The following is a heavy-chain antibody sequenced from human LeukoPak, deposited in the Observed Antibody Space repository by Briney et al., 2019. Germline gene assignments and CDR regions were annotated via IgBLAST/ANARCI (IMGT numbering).Heavy chain of an antibody. CDR2: TSSDLNVK. CDR3: AREGYYGSGSPPSLYFDY. J-gene: IGHJ4*02. V-gene: IGHV3-30-3*01. Sequence: GGSLGLSCAASGFTFRNYVIHWVRQAPGKGLEWVAVTSSDLNVKLYADSVKGRFTISRDNSRSTLYLQMNSLRPEDTAIYYCAREGYYGSGSPPSLYFDYWGQGTLVTVPS. CDR1: GFTFRNYV. D-gene: IGHD3-10*01.